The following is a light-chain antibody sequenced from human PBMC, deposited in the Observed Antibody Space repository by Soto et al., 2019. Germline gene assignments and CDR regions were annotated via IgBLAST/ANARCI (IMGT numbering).Light chain of an antibody. J-gene: IGKJ1*01. CDR2: DAS. CDR3: QQYSSSST. CDR1: QSISNW. V-gene: IGKV1-5*01. Sequence: DMHMTQYPSTLPASVGDRVTITCRASQSISNWLAWYKQKPGKAPNLLIYDASSLQSGVPSRLSGSGFGTEFTLTISSMKPGDFATYYCQQYSSSSTFGQGTKVDIK.